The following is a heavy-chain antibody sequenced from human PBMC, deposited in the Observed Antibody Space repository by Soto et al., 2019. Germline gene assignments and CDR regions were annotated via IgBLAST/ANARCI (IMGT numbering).Heavy chain of an antibody. CDR2: MSSSSSTI. CDR3: ASHLNDTSGYSLDY. V-gene: IGHV3-48*02. CDR1: GFTFSNYT. J-gene: IGHJ4*02. Sequence: EVQLVESGGGLVQPGGSLRLSCSVSGFTFSNYTMNWVRQAPGKGLEWISFMSSSSSTIYYADSVKGRFTISRDNAKNSLYLQMNSLRDEDTAVYYCASHLNDTSGYSLDYWGQGTPVTVAS. D-gene: IGHD3-22*01.